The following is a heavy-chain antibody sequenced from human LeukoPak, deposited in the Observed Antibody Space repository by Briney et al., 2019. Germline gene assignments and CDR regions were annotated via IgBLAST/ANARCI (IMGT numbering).Heavy chain of an antibody. Sequence: PSETLSLTCTVSGGSISSYFWSWIRQPREKGLEWIGYIYYSGSTNYNPSLKSRVTMSVDTSKNQFSLKLSSVTAADTAVYYCARIDRAVAGTIDYWGQGTLVTVSS. D-gene: IGHD6-19*01. CDR2: IYYSGST. CDR3: ARIDRAVAGTIDY. V-gene: IGHV4-59*08. CDR1: GGSISSYF. J-gene: IGHJ4*02.